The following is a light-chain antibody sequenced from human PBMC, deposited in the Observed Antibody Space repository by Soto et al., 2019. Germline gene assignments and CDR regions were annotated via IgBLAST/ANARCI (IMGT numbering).Light chain of an antibody. J-gene: IGLJ1*01. CDR1: SSNIRAGYD. Sequence: QSVLTQPPSVSGAPGQRVTISCAGSSSNIRAGYDVHWYQHLPGTTPKLLIYDNNNRPSGVPDRFSGSKSGTSASLAITGLQAEDEADYYCQSYDSSLSAPYVFGTGTKVTVL. CDR3: QSYDSSLSAPYV. V-gene: IGLV1-40*01. CDR2: DNN.